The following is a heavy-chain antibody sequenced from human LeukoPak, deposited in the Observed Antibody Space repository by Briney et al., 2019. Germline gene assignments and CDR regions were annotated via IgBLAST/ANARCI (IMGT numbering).Heavy chain of an antibody. CDR2: LHTSGST. D-gene: IGHD6-13*01. V-gene: IGHV4-4*07. Sequence: PSETLSLTCTVSGGSIRSYYWSWIRQPAGEGLEWIGRLHTSGSTHYNPSLKSRVTISVETSKNEFSLKLRSVTAADTAVYYCARVTGYRIEDYFDYWGQGTLVTVSS. CDR3: ARVTGYRIEDYFDY. J-gene: IGHJ4*02. CDR1: GGSIRSYY.